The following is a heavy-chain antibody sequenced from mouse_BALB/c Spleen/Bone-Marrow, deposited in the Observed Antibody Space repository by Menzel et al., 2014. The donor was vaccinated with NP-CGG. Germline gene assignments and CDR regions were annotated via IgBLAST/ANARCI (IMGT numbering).Heavy chain of an antibody. D-gene: IGHD2-4*01. Sequence: VQLQQSGAELVRPGSSVKISCKASGYAFSSYWMNWVKQRPGQGLEWIEQIYPGDGDTNYNGKFKGKATLTADKSSSTAYMQLSSLTSEDSAVYFCAREGYDYDWFAYWGQGTLVTVSA. CDR3: AREGYDYDWFAY. J-gene: IGHJ3*01. CDR2: IYPGDGDT. V-gene: IGHV1-80*01. CDR1: GYAFSSYW.